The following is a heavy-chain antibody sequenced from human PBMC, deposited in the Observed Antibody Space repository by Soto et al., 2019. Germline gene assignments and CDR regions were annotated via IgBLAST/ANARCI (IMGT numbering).Heavy chain of an antibody. V-gene: IGHV5-51*01. CDR3: ARQRYSPQGYFSYGMDV. CDR2: IYPGDSDT. Sequence: GESLKISCKGSGYSFTSYWIGWVRQMPGKGLEWMGIIYPGDSDTRYSPSFQGQVTISAGKSISTAYLQWSSLKASDPAMYYGARQRYSPQGYFSYGMDVWGQGTTVTVSS. D-gene: IGHD1-20*01. J-gene: IGHJ6*02. CDR1: GYSFTSYW.